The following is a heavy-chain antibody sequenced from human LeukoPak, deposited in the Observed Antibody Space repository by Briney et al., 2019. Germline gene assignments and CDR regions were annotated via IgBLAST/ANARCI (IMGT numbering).Heavy chain of an antibody. V-gene: IGHV3-74*01. CDR2: INGDGTST. D-gene: IGHD1-26*01. CDR1: GFTFSSYC. J-gene: IGHJ4*02. Sequence: PGGSLRLSCVGSGFTFSSYCMHWVRQVPGKGLVWVSRINGDGTSTTYADSVKGRFTISRDNGRNTLYLQMNSLRAEDTAVYYCSRDVGAATYMPEYWGQGILVTVSS. CDR3: SRDVGAATYMPEY.